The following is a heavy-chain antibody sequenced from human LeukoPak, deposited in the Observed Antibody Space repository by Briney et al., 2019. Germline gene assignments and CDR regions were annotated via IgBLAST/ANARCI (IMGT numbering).Heavy chain of an antibody. CDR1: GFTFSSYS. D-gene: IGHD3-10*01. CDR3: AKVAVEYYYGSGSFDY. Sequence: GGSLRLSCAASGFTFSSYSMNWVRQAPGKGLEWVSYISSSSSTIYYADSVKGRFTISRDNAKNSLYLQMNSLRAEDTAVYYCAKVAVEYYYGSGSFDYWGQGTLVTVSS. CDR2: ISSSSSTI. J-gene: IGHJ4*02. V-gene: IGHV3-48*01.